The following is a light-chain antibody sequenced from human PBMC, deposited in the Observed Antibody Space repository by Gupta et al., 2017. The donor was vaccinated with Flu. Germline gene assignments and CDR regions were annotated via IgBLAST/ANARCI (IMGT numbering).Light chain of an antibody. V-gene: IGLV3-21*02. CDR3: QVWDSSSDVGV. CDR2: DDR. Sequence: SYVLTQPPSASVAPGQTARITCGGNNIGSKSVHWYQQKPGQAPVLVVYDDRDRPSGIPERFSGSNSGNTATLTITWVEVGDEADYYCQVWDSSSDVGVFGGGTQLTVL. J-gene: IGLJ3*02. CDR1: NIGSKS.